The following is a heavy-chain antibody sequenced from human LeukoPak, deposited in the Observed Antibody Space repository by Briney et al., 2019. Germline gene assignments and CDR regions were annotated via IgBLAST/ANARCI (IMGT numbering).Heavy chain of an antibody. Sequence: SETLSLTCTVSGGSISSGSYYWGWIRQPPGKGLEWIGSIYYSGSTYYNPSLKSRVTISVDTSKNQFSLKLSSVTAADTAVYYCARHRVTMVRGNWFDPWGQGTLVTVSS. D-gene: IGHD3-10*01. J-gene: IGHJ5*02. CDR1: GGSISSGSYY. V-gene: IGHV4-39*01. CDR3: ARHRVTMVRGNWFDP. CDR2: IYYSGST.